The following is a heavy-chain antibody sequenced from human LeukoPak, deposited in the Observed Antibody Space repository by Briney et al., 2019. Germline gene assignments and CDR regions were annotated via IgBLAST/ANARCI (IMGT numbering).Heavy chain of an antibody. CDR3: ARGPSTGCSSSWYRAAVGAFDI. J-gene: IGHJ3*02. D-gene: IGHD6-13*01. Sequence: PSETLSLTCAVYGGSFSGYYWSWIRQPPGKGLEWVGEINHSGSTNYNPSLKSRVTISVDTSKNQFSLKLSSVTAADTAVYYCARGPSTGCSSSWYRAAVGAFDIWGQGTMVTVSS. V-gene: IGHV4-34*01. CDR1: GGSFSGYY. CDR2: INHSGST.